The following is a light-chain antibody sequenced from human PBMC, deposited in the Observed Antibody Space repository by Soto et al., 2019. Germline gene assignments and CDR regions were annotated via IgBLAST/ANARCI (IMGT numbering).Light chain of an antibody. CDR2: DVT. Sequence: SALTQPPSASGSPGPSVTISCMGKSGDVGGYNYVSWYQQHPGKAPKLLIYDVTKRPSGVPDRFSGSKSGNTASLTVSGLQAEDEADYYCSSYTGSNSWVFGGGTKLTVL. V-gene: IGLV2-8*01. J-gene: IGLJ3*02. CDR3: SSYTGSNSWV. CDR1: SGDVGGYNY.